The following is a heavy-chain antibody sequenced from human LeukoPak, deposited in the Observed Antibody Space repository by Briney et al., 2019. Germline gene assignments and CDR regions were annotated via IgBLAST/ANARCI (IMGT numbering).Heavy chain of an antibody. V-gene: IGHV4-34*01. CDR2: INHSGST. CDR3: VRHLDYYDSSGYQFDP. CDR1: GGSISSYY. J-gene: IGHJ5*02. Sequence: SETLSLTCTVSGGSISSYYWSWIRQPPGKGLEWIGEINHSGSTNYNPSLKSRVTISVDTSKNQFSLKLSSVTAADTAVYYCVRHLDYYDSSGYQFDPWGQGTLVTVSS. D-gene: IGHD3-22*01.